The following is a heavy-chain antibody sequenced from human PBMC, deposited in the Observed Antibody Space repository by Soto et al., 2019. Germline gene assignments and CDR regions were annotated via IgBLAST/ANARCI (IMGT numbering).Heavy chain of an antibody. CDR2: INADGSRP. J-gene: IGHJ5*02. CDR1: GFTFSGHW. V-gene: IGHV3-74*01. CDR3: ARDTNNWFDP. Sequence: EVRLVESGGGLVQPGGSLRLSCAASGFTFSGHWMHWVRQAPGKGLVWVSLINADGSRPTYADSVRGRFTISRDNAKNTLYLQMNSLRAEDTAVYYCARDTNNWFDPWGQGTLVTVSS.